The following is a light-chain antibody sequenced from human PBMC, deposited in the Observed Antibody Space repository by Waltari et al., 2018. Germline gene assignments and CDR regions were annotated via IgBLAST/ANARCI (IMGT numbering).Light chain of an antibody. CDR2: GAS. Sequence: EIVMTQSPATLSVSPGERATLSCRARQSVSSNLAWYQQKPGQAPRLLIYGASTRATSIPARFSGSVSGTEFTLTISSMQSEDFAVYYCQQYNNWPPLTFGGGTKVEIK. CDR3: QQYNNWPPLT. V-gene: IGKV3-15*01. J-gene: IGKJ4*01. CDR1: QSVSSN.